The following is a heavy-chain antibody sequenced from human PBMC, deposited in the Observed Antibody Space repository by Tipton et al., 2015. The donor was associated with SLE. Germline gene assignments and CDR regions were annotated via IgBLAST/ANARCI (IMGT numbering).Heavy chain of an antibody. Sequence: TLSLTCAVYGESFSGYYWIWIRQPPGKGREWVGEINQSGRTNYKSSLKSRGTISVDTSKNQFSLRLTSVTAADKAVYYCARGYRGMDVWGQGTTVTV. CDR2: INQSGRT. CDR1: GESFSGYY. V-gene: IGHV4-34*01. J-gene: IGHJ6*02. CDR3: ARGYRGMDV.